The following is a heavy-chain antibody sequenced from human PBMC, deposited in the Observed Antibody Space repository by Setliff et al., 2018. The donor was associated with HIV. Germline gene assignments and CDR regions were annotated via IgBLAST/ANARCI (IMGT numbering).Heavy chain of an antibody. D-gene: IGHD3-10*01. Sequence: SETLSLTCTVSGGSISSSSYYWGWIRQPPGKGLEWIGSIYYSGSTYYNPSLKSRVTISVDTSKNQFSLKLSSVTAADTAVYYCARQRGDTCYYGSGSYYLDYWGQGTLVTVSS. V-gene: IGHV4-39*01. CDR2: IYYSGST. CDR3: ARQRGDTCYYGSGSYYLDY. J-gene: IGHJ4*02. CDR1: GGSISSSSYY.